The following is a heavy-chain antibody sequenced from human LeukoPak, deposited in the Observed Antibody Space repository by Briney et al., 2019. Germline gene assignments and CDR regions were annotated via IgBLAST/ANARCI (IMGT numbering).Heavy chain of an antibody. CDR3: ARDQAYYYDSXGYY. Sequence: ASVKVSCKASGYTFTSYGISWVRQAPGQGLEWMGWISAYNGNTNYAQKLQGRVTMTTDTSTSTAYMELRSLRSDDTAVYYCARDQAYYYDSXGYYWGQGTLVTVSS. J-gene: IGHJ4*02. CDR2: ISAYNGNT. D-gene: IGHD3-22*01. V-gene: IGHV1-18*01. CDR1: GYTFTSYG.